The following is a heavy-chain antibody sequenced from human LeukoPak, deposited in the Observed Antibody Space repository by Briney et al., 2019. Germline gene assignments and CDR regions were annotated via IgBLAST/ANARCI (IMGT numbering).Heavy chain of an antibody. CDR1: GFTFSSYA. Sequence: GGSLRLSCAASGFTFSSYAMRWVRQAPGKGLEWVAVISYDGSNKYYADSVKGRFTISRDNSKNTLYLQMNSLRAEDTAVYYCARDGGFSLTYYYDSSGYYYFDYWGQGTLVTVSS. CDR2: ISYDGSNK. J-gene: IGHJ4*02. CDR3: ARDGGFSLTYYYDSSGYYYFDY. D-gene: IGHD3-22*01. V-gene: IGHV3-30-3*01.